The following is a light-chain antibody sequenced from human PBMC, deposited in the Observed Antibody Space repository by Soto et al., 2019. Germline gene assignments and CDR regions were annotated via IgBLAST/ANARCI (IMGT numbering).Light chain of an antibody. CDR1: SSNIGGTNY. J-gene: IGLJ2*01. Sequence: QSALTPPPSASVTPGQRVFISCSGSSSNIGGTNYAYWYQQLPGAAPKLLMHSNNLRPSGVPERISGSKSGTSASLAISGLRSEDEAVYYCASWDDRLGAVIFGGGTKVTVL. V-gene: IGLV1-47*02. CDR2: SNN. CDR3: ASWDDRLGAVI.